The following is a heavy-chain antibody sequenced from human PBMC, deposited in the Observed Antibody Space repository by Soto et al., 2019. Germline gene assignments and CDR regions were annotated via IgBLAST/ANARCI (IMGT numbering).Heavy chain of an antibody. CDR1: GFTFGDYA. D-gene: IGHD3-22*01. CDR3: TRVTYYYDSSGPDSLDY. Sequence: GGSLRLSCTPSGFTFGDYAMSWFRQAPGKGLEWVGFIRSKAYGGTTEYAASVKGRFTISRDDSKSIAYLQMNSLKTEDTAVYYCTRVTYYYDSSGPDSLDYWGQGTLVTV. V-gene: IGHV3-49*03. CDR2: IRSKAYGGTT. J-gene: IGHJ4*02.